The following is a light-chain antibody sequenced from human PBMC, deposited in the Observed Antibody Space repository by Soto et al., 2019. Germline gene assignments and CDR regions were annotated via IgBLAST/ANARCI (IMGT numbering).Light chain of an antibody. CDR3: HDRGNLPPTT. Sequence: GARATRPRRASQTVRSDLAWYQQTPGRAPRLLIYAASNRATGIPARFSGSGSGTDFPLTNSSLAPEGFDTYYCHDRGNLPPTTFGQGARRE. CDR1: QTVRSD. CDR2: AAS. J-gene: IGKJ5*01. V-gene: IGKV3-11*01.